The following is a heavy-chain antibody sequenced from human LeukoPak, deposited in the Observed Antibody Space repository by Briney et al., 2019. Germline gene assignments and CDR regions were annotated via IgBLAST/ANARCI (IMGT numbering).Heavy chain of an antibody. D-gene: IGHD6-13*01. CDR2: IYYSGST. V-gene: IGHV4-39*07. CDR3: ARASSSWYVPPYYFDY. CDR1: GGSISSSSYY. J-gene: IGHJ4*02. Sequence: PSETLSLTCTVSGGSISSSSYYWGWIRQPPGKGLKGIGRIYYSGSTYYNPSLKSRVTISVDTSKNQFSLKLSSVTAADTAVYYCARASSSWYVPPYYFDYWGQGTLVTVSS.